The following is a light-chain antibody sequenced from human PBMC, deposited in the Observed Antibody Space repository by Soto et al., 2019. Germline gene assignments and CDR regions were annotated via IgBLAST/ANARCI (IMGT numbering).Light chain of an antibody. V-gene: IGKV3D-15*01. CDR2: GAS. CDR1: QSVSSSY. J-gene: IGKJ1*01. Sequence: EIVLTQSPGTLSLSPGERATLSCRASQSVSSSYLAWYQQKPGQAHRLLIYGASTRATGIQARFSGSGSGTEFTLTIRSLQSEDFAVYYCQQYNNWPPTVGQGTKVDIK. CDR3: QQYNNWPPT.